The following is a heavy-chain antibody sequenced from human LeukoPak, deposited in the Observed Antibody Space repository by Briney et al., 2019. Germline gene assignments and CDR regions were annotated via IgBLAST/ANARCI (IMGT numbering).Heavy chain of an antibody. J-gene: IGHJ6*02. D-gene: IGHD2-2*02. CDR3: ARIRLHEKDNKGYCSSTSCYKSYYYYGMDV. CDR1: GFTFSDYY. CDR2: ISGSGSTI. V-gene: IGHV3-11*01. Sequence: GGSLRLSCAASGFTFSDYYMSWIRQAPGKGLEGVSYISGSGSTIYYADSVKGRFTISRDNAKNSLYLQMNSLRAEDTAVYYCARIRLHEKDNKGYCSSTSCYKSYYYYGMDVWGQGTTVTVSS.